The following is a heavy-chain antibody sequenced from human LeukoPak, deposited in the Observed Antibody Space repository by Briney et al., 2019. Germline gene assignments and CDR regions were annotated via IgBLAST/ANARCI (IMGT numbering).Heavy chain of an antibody. V-gene: IGHV3-30-3*01. CDR3: ARDRPSYYYYYGMDV. Sequence: GGSLRLSCPASGFTLDSYAMHWVRQAPGKGLEWVADISYDGRNKNYADSVKGRFTISRDNSKNTLYLQMNSLRAEDTAVYYCARDRPSYYYYYGMDVWGQGTTVTVSS. J-gene: IGHJ6*02. CDR2: ISYDGRNK. CDR1: GFTLDSYA.